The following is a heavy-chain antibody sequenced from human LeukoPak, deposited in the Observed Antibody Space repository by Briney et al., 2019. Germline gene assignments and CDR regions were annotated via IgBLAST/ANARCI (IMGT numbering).Heavy chain of an antibody. CDR3: ARGITSIVVAADF. D-gene: IGHD3-22*01. J-gene: IGHJ4*02. Sequence: GGSLRLSCAASGFTFSSYSMNWVRQAPGKGLEWVSSISSSSSYIYYADSVKGRFTISRDNAKNSLFLQMNSLRAEDTAVYYCARGITSIVVAADFWGQGPLVTVSS. V-gene: IGHV3-21*01. CDR2: ISSSSSYI. CDR1: GFTFSSYS.